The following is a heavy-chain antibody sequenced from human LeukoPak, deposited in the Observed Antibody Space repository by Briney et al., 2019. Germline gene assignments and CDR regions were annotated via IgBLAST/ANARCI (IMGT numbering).Heavy chain of an antibody. CDR1: GFTFSSYA. J-gene: IGHJ3*02. D-gene: IGHD2-8*01. CDR2: ISSNGGST. Sequence: GGSLRLSCAAAGFTFSSYAMHWVRQAPGKGLEYVSAISSNGGSTYYANSAKGRFTISRDNSKNTLYLQMGSLRAEDMAVYYCARAFRLYPGGAFDIWGQGTMVTVSS. V-gene: IGHV3-64*01. CDR3: ARAFRLYPGGAFDI.